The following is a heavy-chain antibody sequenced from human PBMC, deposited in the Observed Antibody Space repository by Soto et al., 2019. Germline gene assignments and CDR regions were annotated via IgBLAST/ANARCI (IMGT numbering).Heavy chain of an antibody. D-gene: IGHD3-9*01. V-gene: IGHV1-69*02. Sequence: ASVKGACKTSVATFSIDPISCVLQDPGNGLEWMGRIIPILGIANYAQKFQGRVTITADKSTSTAYMELSSLRSEATAVYYCAILFSTRRRQTRLDPGLGIPAQPRLGSRHYCSQ. J-gene: IGHJ4*01. CDR2: IIPILGIA. CDR3: AILFSTRRRQTRLDPGLGIPAQPRLGSRHY. CDR1: VATFSIDP.